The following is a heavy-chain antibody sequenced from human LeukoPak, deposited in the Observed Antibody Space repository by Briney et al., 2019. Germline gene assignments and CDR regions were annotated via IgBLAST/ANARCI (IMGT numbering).Heavy chain of an antibody. Sequence: GASVKVSCKASGYTFTSYYMHWVRQAPGQGLEWMGKIIPILGIANYAQKFQGRVTITAGKSTSTAYMELSSLRSEDTAVYYCASGGTTYYYDSSGSTSRYWGQGTLVTVSS. CDR3: ASGGTTYYYDSSGSTSRY. CDR1: GYTFTSYY. CDR2: IIPILGIA. V-gene: IGHV1-69*02. D-gene: IGHD3-22*01. J-gene: IGHJ4*02.